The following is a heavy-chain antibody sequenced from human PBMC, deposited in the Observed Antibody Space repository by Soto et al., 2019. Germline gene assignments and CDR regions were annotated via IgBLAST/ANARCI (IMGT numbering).Heavy chain of an antibody. D-gene: IGHD3-16*01. CDR1: GYTFISYD. CDR3: ARTWGDRDY. Sequence: QVQLVQSGAEVKKPGASVKVSCKTSGYTFISYDINWVRQATGQGLEWMGWMNPNSGNTGYAQTVQGRVTMTRDTSISTAYMERSSLRSEDTAIYYCARTWGDRDYWGQGTLVTVSS. V-gene: IGHV1-8*01. CDR2: MNPNSGNT. J-gene: IGHJ4*02.